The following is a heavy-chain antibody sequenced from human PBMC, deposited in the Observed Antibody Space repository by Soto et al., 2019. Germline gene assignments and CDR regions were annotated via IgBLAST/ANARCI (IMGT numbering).Heavy chain of an antibody. D-gene: IGHD1-26*01. CDR2: INAGNGNT. J-gene: IGHJ2*01. CDR1: GYTFTSYA. V-gene: IGHV1-3*01. Sequence: QVQLVQSGAEVKKPGASVKVSFKASGYTFTSYAMHWVRQAPGQRLEWVGWINAGNGNTKYSQKFQGRVTITRDTSASTAYMELSSLRSEDTAVYYCARGGSLYWYFDLCGRGTLVTVSS. CDR3: ARGGSLYWYFDL.